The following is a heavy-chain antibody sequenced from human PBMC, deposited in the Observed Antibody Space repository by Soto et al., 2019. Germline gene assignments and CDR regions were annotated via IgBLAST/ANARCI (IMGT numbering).Heavy chain of an antibody. Sequence: EVKLVESGGAMVHHGGSLRLSCVASGFKFDDYAIHWVRQVAGTGREWVSAINWSGEMIAYADSVNGRSTISRDHAKNYASPKIHSLRHEDAPSYYYTIDRIGRFYAIDVWGPGTTVTV. CDR2: INWSGEMI. CDR1: GFKFDDYA. D-gene: IGHD2-15*01. V-gene: IGHV3-9*01. J-gene: IGHJ6*02. CDR3: TIDRIGRFYAIDV.